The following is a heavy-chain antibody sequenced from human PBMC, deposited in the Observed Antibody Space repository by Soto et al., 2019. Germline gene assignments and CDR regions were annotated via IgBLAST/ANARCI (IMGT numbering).Heavy chain of an antibody. J-gene: IGHJ5*02. CDR3: AKNQGVELVPLATVDWFDP. V-gene: IGHV3-23*01. Sequence: VGSLRLSCAASGFIFENFGMSWVRQAPGKGLEWISSISGSGFKKYYADSVKGRFTISRDNSKSTVYLELNNLSAQDTAVYHCAKNQGVELVPLATVDWFDPWGQGSVVTVSS. CDR1: GFIFENFG. D-gene: IGHD1-26*01. CDR2: ISGSGFKK.